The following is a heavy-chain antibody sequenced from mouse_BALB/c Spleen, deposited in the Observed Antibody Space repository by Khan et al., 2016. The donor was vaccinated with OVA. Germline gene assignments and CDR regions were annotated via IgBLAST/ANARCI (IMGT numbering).Heavy chain of an antibody. Sequence: VRLQQSGPELMKPGASVKISCKASGYSFTSYYLHWVMQSHGESLEWIGDVDPFSGGTTSNQKFKGKATLTVDKSSSTAFMLLSNLTSDDSAVYYFTRHGYVAWFTYWGQGTLVTVSA. CDR2: VDPFSGGT. CDR1: GYSFTSYY. D-gene: IGHD2-2*01. J-gene: IGHJ3*01. CDR3: TRHGYVAWFTY. V-gene: IGHV1S135*01.